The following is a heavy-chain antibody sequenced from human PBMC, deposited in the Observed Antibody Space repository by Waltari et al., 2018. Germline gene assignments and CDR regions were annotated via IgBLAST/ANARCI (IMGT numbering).Heavy chain of an antibody. D-gene: IGHD2-15*01. CDR3: ARDPGYCSGGSCYSFDY. Sequence: QVQLVQSAAEVKKPGASVKVSCKASGYTLTGYYMHWVRQAPGQGLEWMGWRNPNSGGTNEAQKFQGRFTMTRDTSISTAYMELSRLRSDDTAVYYCARDPGYCSGGSCYSFDYWGQGTLVTVSS. V-gene: IGHV1-2*02. CDR1: GYTLTGYY. J-gene: IGHJ4*02. CDR2: RNPNSGGT.